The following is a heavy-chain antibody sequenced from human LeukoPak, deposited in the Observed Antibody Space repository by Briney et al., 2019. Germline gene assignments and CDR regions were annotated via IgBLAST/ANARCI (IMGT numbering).Heavy chain of an antibody. D-gene: IGHD4-17*01. J-gene: IGHJ4*02. CDR2: INHSGST. CDR1: RGSFSGYY. V-gene: IGHV4-34*01. Sequence: SETLSLTCAVSRGSFSGYYWSWIRQPPGKGLEWIGEINHSGSTNYNPSLKSRVTISVDTSKNQFSLKLSSVTAADTAVYYCATHDYGDYHYWGQGTLVTVSS. CDR3: ATHDYGDYHY.